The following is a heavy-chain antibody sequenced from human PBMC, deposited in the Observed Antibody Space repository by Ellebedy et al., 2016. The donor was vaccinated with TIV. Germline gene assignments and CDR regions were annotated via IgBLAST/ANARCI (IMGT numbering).Heavy chain of an antibody. J-gene: IGHJ6*03. CDR3: ERGLYYSYMDV. CDR1: GYTFINSD. Sequence: ASVKVSXXTSGYTFINSDIKWVRQATGQGLEWMGWLDANSGNTGYAPKFQGRVTLTRDTSISTAYMELSNLRSDDTAVYYCERGLYYSYMDVWGKGTTVTVSS. V-gene: IGHV1-8*01. CDR2: LDANSGNT.